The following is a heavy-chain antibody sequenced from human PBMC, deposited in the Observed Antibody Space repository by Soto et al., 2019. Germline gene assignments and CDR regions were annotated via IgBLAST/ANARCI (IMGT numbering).Heavy chain of an antibody. D-gene: IGHD2-2*01. Sequence: QVQLVQSGAEVKKPGSSVKVSCKASGGTFSSYAISWVRQAPGQGIEWMGGIIPIFGTANYAQKFQGRVTITADESTSTAYMELSSLRSEDTAVYYCARRRTDIVVVPAAPTNYYGMDVWGQGTTVTVSS. CDR2: IIPIFGTA. V-gene: IGHV1-69*01. CDR1: GGTFSSYA. CDR3: ARRRTDIVVVPAAPTNYYGMDV. J-gene: IGHJ6*02.